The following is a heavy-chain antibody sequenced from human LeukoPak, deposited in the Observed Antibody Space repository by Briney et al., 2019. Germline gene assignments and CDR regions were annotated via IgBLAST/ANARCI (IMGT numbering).Heavy chain of an antibody. D-gene: IGHD5-18*01. Sequence: GGSLRLSCEASGFTFGSHAMYWVRQAPGKGLEWVAGIFGSGGSPHYADSVKGRFTISRDNPRNTVYLQINSLRDDDTAVYYCGKTTVGYSSGQKPAWPVDFWGQGTMVTVSS. J-gene: IGHJ4*02. CDR3: GKTTVGYSSGQKPAWPVDF. CDR1: GFTFGSHA. V-gene: IGHV3-23*01. CDR2: IFGSGGSP.